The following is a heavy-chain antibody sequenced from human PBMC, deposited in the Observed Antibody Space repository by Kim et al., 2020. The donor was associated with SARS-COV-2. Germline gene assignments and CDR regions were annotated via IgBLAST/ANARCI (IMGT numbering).Heavy chain of an antibody. V-gene: IGHV4-34*01. CDR1: GGSFSGYY. CDR3: ARFGYGYLYYGMDV. Sequence: SETLSLTCAVYGGSFSGYYWSWIRQPPGKGLEWIGEINHSGSTNYNPSLKSRVTISVDTSKNQFSLKLSSVTAADTAVYYCARFGYGYLYYGMDVWGQGTTVAVSS. J-gene: IGHJ6*02. CDR2: INHSGST. D-gene: IGHD5-18*01.